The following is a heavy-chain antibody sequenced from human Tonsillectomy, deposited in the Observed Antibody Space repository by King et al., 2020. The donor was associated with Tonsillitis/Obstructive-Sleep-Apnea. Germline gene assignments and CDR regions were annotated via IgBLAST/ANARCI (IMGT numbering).Heavy chain of an antibody. CDR1: GFTFRSYG. CDR3: ARGGRSGYCEY. Sequence: QLVQSGGGVVQPGRSLRLSCAASGFTFRSYGMHWVRQAPGKGLEWGAVIWYAGMNKYYADSVKGRFTISRANSKNTLYLQMNSRRAEDTAVYYCARGGRSGYCEYWGQGTLVTVSS. D-gene: IGHD3-3*01. CDR2: IWYAGMNK. J-gene: IGHJ4*02. V-gene: IGHV3-33*01.